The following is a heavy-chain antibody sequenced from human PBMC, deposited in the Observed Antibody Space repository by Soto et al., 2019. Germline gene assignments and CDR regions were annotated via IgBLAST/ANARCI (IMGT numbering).Heavy chain of an antibody. J-gene: IGHJ6*02. V-gene: IGHV3-33*01. CDR1: GFTFSSYG. CDR2: IWYDGSNK. CDR3: ARAYTPPDIVATIWHYYYGMDV. D-gene: IGHD5-12*01. Sequence: PGGSLRLSCAASGFTFSSYGMHWVRQAPGKGLEWVAVIWYDGSNKYYADSVKGRFTISRDNSKNTLYLQMNSLRAEDTAVYYCARAYTPPDIVATIWHYYYGMDVWGQGTTVTVSS.